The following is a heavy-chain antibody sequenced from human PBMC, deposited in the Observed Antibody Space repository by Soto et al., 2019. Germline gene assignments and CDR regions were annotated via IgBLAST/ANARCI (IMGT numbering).Heavy chain of an antibody. Sequence: PSETLSLTCAVYGGSFSGYYWSWIRQPPGKGLEWIGEINHSGSTNYNPSLKSRVTISVDTSKNQFSLKLSSVTAADTAVYYCARHRAFDIWGRGTMVTVS. J-gene: IGHJ3*02. V-gene: IGHV4-34*01. CDR1: GGSFSGYY. CDR3: ARHRAFDI. CDR2: INHSGST.